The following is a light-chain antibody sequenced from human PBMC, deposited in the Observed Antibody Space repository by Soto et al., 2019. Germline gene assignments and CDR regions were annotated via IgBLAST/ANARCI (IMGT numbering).Light chain of an antibody. V-gene: IGKV3-15*01. Sequence: IVMTQSPATLSVSPGERATLSCRASQSVGSSLAWYQQKRGQAPRLLIHGASTRATGIPARLSGSGSGTEFTLSISSLQSEDFPVYYCQQYNNWLSFGGGTKVDIK. CDR2: GAS. CDR1: QSVGSS. J-gene: IGKJ4*01. CDR3: QQYNNWLS.